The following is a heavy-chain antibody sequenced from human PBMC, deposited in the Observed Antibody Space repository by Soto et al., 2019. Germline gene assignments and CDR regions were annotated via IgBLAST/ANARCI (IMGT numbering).Heavy chain of an antibody. CDR3: ARGHRVLTSRTVGATGHGWFDP. V-gene: IGHV3-48*03. CDR2: ISSSGSTI. CDR1: GFTFSSYE. Sequence: GPLLPPCSAPGFTFSSYEMNWARQAPGKGPEWVSYISSSGSTIYYADSVKGRFTISRDNAKNSLYLQMNSLRAEDTAVYYCARGHRVLTSRTVGATGHGWFDPWGQGTLVTVYS. D-gene: IGHD1-26*01. J-gene: IGHJ5*02.